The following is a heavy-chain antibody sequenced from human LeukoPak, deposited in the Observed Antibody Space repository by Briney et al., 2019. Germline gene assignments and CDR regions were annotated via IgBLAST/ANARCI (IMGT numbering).Heavy chain of an antibody. CDR2: ISGNSGSI. CDR3: AKGGIYDILTGYGFDP. Sequence: PGGSLRLSCAASGFTFDDYTMHWVRQAPGEGLEWVSGISGNSGSIGYADSVEGRFTISRDNAKNSLYLQMNSLRAEDTAFYYCAKGGIYDILTGYGFDPWGQGTLVTVSS. V-gene: IGHV3-9*01. J-gene: IGHJ5*02. D-gene: IGHD3-9*01. CDR1: GFTFDDYT.